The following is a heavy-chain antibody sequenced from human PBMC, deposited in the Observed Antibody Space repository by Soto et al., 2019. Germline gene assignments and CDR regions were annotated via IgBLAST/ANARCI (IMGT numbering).Heavy chain of an antibody. CDR3: ASGGTDSSSWYKGGMDV. Sequence: EVQLVESGGGLVQPGGSLRLSCAASGFTFSSYWMHWVRQAPGKGLVWVSRINSDGSSTSYADSVKGRFTISRDNAKNTLYLQKNSLRAEDTAVYYCASGGTDSSSWYKGGMDVWGQGTTVTVSS. CDR2: INSDGSST. J-gene: IGHJ6*02. D-gene: IGHD6-13*01. V-gene: IGHV3-74*01. CDR1: GFTFSSYW.